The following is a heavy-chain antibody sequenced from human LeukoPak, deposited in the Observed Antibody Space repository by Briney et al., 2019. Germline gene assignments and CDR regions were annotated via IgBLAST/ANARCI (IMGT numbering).Heavy chain of an antibody. CDR1: GGSFSGYY. CDR2: INHSGST. Sequence: PSETLSLTCAVYGGSFSGYYWSWLRQPPGKGLEWIGEINHSGSTNYNPSLTSRVTISVDTSKNQFSLKLSSGTAADTAVYYCARNPYGSGNRCNDYWGQGTLVTVSS. CDR3: ARNPYGSGNRCNDY. J-gene: IGHJ4*02. D-gene: IGHD3-10*01. V-gene: IGHV4-34*01.